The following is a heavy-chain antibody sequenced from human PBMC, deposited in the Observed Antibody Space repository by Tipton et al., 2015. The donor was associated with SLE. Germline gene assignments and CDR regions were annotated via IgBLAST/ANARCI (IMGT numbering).Heavy chain of an antibody. CDR2: ISSTSKYL. CDR1: GFTFSDYT. CDR3: ARDLTAAMLDP. Sequence: GSLRLSCTASGFTFSDYTMNWVRQAPGKGLEWVSSISSTSKYLDYADSMKGRLPVSRDNAKNSLYLQIEGLRAEDKAVYYCARDLTAAMLDPWGQGTLVTVSS. V-gene: IGHV3-21*03. D-gene: IGHD2-2*01. J-gene: IGHJ5*02.